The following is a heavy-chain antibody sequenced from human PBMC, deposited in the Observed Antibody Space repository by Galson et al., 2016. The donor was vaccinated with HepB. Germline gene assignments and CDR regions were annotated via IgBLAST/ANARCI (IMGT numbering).Heavy chain of an antibody. CDR2: INAGNGVT. CDR3: ARSAGQSALNY. J-gene: IGHJ4*02. CDR1: GYSFTNNV. Sequence: SVKVSCKASGYSFTNNVIHWVRQAPGQRLEWMGWINAGNGVTKYSQKFQGRVTITRDTSASTAYMELSSLRSEDTAVYYCARSAGQSALNYWGQGTLVTVSS. V-gene: IGHV1-3*01. D-gene: IGHD6-19*01.